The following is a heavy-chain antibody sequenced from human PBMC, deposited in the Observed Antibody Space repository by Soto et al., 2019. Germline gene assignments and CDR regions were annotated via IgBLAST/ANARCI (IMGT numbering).Heavy chain of an antibody. J-gene: IGHJ4*02. CDR3: ARADCGGDCMPLY. CDR1: GYTFTGYY. CDR2: INPNNGGT. V-gene: IGHV1-2*04. Sequence: ASVKVSCKASGYTFTGYYIHWVRQAPGQGLEWMGWINPNNGGTNYAQKFKGWVTMTRDTSISTAYMELSRLRSDDTAVYYCARADCGGDCMPLYWGKGTLVTVSS. D-gene: IGHD2-21*01.